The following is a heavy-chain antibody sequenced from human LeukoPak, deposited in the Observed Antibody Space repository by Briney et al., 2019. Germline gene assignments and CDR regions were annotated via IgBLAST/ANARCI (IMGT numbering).Heavy chain of an antibody. J-gene: IGHJ6*04. CDR3: AELGITMIGGV. CDR1: GFTFRSYA. V-gene: IGHV3-23*01. D-gene: IGHD3-10*02. Sequence: GGSLRLSCAASGFTFRSYAMNWVRQAPGKGLEWVSVISGSGSSTYYADSVKGRFTISRDNAKNSLYLQMNSLRAEDTAVYYCAELGITMIGGVWGKGTTVTISS. CDR2: ISGSGSST.